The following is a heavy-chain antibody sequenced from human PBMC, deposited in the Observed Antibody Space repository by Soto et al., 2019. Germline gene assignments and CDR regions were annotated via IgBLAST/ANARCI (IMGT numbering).Heavy chain of an antibody. CDR2: INAGNGNT. CDR1: GYTFTTYA. V-gene: IGHV1-3*01. Sequence: ASVEVCWKPSGYTFTTYAMRWVRQAPGQRLEWMGWINAGNGNTKYSHKFQGRVTISRDTSASTVYMELSSLISEDTAVYFCARASYDLLTGITSLSYFDYWGQGTLVTVSS. CDR3: ARASYDLLTGITSLSYFDY. D-gene: IGHD3-9*01. J-gene: IGHJ4*02.